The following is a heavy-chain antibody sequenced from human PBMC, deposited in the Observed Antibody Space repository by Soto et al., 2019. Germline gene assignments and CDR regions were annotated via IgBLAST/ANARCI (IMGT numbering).Heavy chain of an antibody. CDR2: IFYSGST. Sequence: QVQLQESGPGLVKPSETLSLTCTVSGGSISNYYWSWIRQPPGKGLEWIGYIFYSGSTNYNPSLKSRVTISVDTSKNQFSLRLNSVTAADTAVYYCARSEWELVTWGQGTLVTVSS. J-gene: IGHJ5*02. D-gene: IGHD1-26*01. CDR3: ARSEWELVT. CDR1: GGSISNYY. V-gene: IGHV4-59*01.